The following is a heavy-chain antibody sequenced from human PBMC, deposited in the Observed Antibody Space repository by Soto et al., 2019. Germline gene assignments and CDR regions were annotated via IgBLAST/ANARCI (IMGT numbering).Heavy chain of an antibody. Sequence: SETLSLTCTVSGGSISSYYWSWIRQPPGKGLEWIGYIYYSGSTNYNPSLKSRVTISVDTSKNQFSLKLRSVTAEDTAVYYCTRGFYTVFAFDIWGQGTMVTVSS. CDR2: IYYSGST. J-gene: IGHJ3*02. D-gene: IGHD3-16*01. CDR3: TRGFYTVFAFDI. V-gene: IGHV4-59*01. CDR1: GGSISSYY.